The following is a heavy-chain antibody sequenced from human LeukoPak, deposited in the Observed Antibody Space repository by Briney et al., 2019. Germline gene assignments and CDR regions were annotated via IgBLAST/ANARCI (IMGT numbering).Heavy chain of an antibody. Sequence: GGSLRLSCEASGFTFSSYTMHWVRQAPGKGLEWVANIKQDGSDKYYVDSVKGRFTISRDNAKNSLYLEMNSLRVEDTAVYYCARDGHATVAVNFDYWGQGTLVTVSS. CDR2: IKQDGSDK. V-gene: IGHV3-7*01. D-gene: IGHD6-19*01. CDR1: GFTFSSYT. CDR3: ARDGHATVAVNFDY. J-gene: IGHJ4*02.